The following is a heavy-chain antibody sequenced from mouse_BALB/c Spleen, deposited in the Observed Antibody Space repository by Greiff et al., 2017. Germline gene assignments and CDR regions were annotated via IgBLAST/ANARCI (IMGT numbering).Heavy chain of an antibody. V-gene: IGHV1-55*01. CDR3: ARYRYYFDY. Sequence: VQLQQPGAELVKPGTSVKLSCKASGYNFTSYWINWVKLRPGQGLEWIGDIYPGSGSTNYNEKFKSKATLTVDTSSSTAYMQLSSLASEDSALYYCARYRYYFDYWGQGTTLTVSS. D-gene: IGHD2-14*01. J-gene: IGHJ2*01. CDR1: GYNFTSYW. CDR2: IYPGSGST.